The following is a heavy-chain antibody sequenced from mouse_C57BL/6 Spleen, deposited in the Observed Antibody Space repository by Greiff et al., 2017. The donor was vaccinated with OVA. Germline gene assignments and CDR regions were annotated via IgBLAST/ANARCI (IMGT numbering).Heavy chain of an antibody. Sequence: QVQLKESGPGLVAPSQSLSITCTVSGFSFTSYGVSWVRQPPGKGLAWLGVIWGDGSTNYHSALIYRLSIRKDNSKRQVYLKLNSLQTDDTATYCCAKRAGNYAKDDWGQGTSVTVSS. J-gene: IGHJ4*01. V-gene: IGHV2-3*01. CDR2: IWGDGST. CDR1: GFSFTSYG. CDR3: AKRAGNYAKDD.